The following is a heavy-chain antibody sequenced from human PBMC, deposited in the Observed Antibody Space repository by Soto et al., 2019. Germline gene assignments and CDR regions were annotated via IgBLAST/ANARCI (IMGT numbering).Heavy chain of an antibody. D-gene: IGHD4-17*01. CDR2: IYYSGST. V-gene: IGHV4-59*01. J-gene: IGHJ6*02. CDR1: GGSISSYY. CDR3: ARDRDGDYPYYYYYYYGMDV. Sequence: QVQLQESGPGLVKPSETLSLTCTVSGGSISSYYWSWIRQPPGKGLEWIGYIYYSGSTNYNPSLKSRVTISVDTSKNQFSLKLSSVTAADTAVYYCARDRDGDYPYYYYYYYGMDVWGQGTTVTVSS.